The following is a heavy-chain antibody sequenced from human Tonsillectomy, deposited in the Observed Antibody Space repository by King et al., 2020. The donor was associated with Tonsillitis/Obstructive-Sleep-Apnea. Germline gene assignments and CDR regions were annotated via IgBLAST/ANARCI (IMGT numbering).Heavy chain of an antibody. CDR3: ARHGEDCCSTSCFYGMDV. Sequence: QLVQSGAEVKKPGESVRISCTGSGHRFTTYWITWVRQMPGKGLEWMGRIDPSDSYTNYSPSFQGHVTISADKSTNTAYLQWSSLKASDTAMYYCARHGEDCCSTSCFYGMDVWGQGTTVTVSS. D-gene: IGHD2-2*01. V-gene: IGHV5-10-1*01. J-gene: IGHJ6*02. CDR2: IDPSDSYT. CDR1: GHRFTTYW.